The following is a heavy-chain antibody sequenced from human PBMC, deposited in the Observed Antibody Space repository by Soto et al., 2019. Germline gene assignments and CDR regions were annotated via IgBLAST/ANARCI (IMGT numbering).Heavy chain of an antibody. J-gene: IGHJ3*02. CDR1: TFSDYY. CDR3: ARGCSGGSCYSLDAFDI. CDR2: ISSSGSTI. Sequence: TFSDYYMSWIRQAPGKGLEWVSYISSSGSTIYYADSVKGRFTISRDNAKNSLYLQMNSLRAEDTAVYYCARGCSGGSCYSLDAFDIWGQGTMVTV. V-gene: IGHV3-11*01. D-gene: IGHD2-15*01.